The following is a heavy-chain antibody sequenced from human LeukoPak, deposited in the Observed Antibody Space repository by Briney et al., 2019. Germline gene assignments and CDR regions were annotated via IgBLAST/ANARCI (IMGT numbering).Heavy chain of an antibody. D-gene: IGHD3-22*01. V-gene: IGHV1-8*01. CDR3: ARSDPYYYDRSGYPKNDY. Sequence: ASVKVSCKTSGYTFTSYDINWVRQATGQGLEWMGWMNPNSGNTGYAQKFQGRVTMTRNTSIGTAYMELSSLRPEDTAFYHCARSDPYYYDRSGYPKNDYWGQGTLVTVSS. CDR1: GYTFTSYD. CDR2: MNPNSGNT. J-gene: IGHJ4*02.